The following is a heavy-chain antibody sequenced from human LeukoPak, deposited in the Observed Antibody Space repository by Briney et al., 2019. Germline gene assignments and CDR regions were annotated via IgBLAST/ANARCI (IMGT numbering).Heavy chain of an antibody. CDR1: GASLCSYS. D-gene: IGHD6-19*01. V-gene: IGHV4-59*01. CDR2: ISYSGIT. J-gene: IGHJ6*03. Sequence: SETLSLTCTVSGASLCSYSWSWFRRTPGKGLEWIGYISYSGITNHNPSLKSRVTISLDTSKNQFSLNLNSVTAADTAVYYCARDQKTLAGDYYYLDVWGKGTTVTVSS. CDR3: ARDQKTLAGDYYYLDV.